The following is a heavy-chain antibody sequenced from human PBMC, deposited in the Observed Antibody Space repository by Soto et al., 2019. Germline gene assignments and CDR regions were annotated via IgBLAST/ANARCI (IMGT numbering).Heavy chain of an antibody. D-gene: IGHD4-17*01. V-gene: IGHV1-18*04. CDR3: ARSDYYEDTGTFEN. Sequence: QVHLVQSGGELKKPGASVKVSCKASGYSFSDFGITWVRQAPGQGLEWMGWISGKNGNTNYAQQVQGRVTLTADTSTSTAYMEMRALTSDDTGIYDCARSDYYEDTGTFENWGQGTPVTVSS. CDR2: ISGKNGNT. CDR1: GYSFSDFG. J-gene: IGHJ4*02.